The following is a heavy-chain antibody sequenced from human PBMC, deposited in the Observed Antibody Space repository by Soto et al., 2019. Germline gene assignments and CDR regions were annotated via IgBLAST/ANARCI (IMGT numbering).Heavy chain of an antibody. CDR2: INPKSRGT. J-gene: IGHJ5*02. CDR3: ARVTLKAGNWFDP. Sequence: QVQLVQSGAEVKKPGASVKVSCQASGYTFTDYFIHWVRQAPGQAFEWMGWINPKSRGTNYAQKFQGRVTMTRDTSNSPAYMELRGLRSDDTAVYYCARVTLKAGNWFDPWGQGTLVTVSS. V-gene: IGHV1-2*02. CDR1: GYTFTDYF.